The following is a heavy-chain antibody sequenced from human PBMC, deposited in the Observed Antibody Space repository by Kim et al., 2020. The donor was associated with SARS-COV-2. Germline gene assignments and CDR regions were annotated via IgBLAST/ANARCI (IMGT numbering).Heavy chain of an antibody. Sequence: DAVKVRFTSSRDNAKNALYLQMNSLRAEDTAVYYCAREYSGYGFGNWFDPWGQGTLVTVSS. CDR3: AREYSGYGFGNWFDP. J-gene: IGHJ5*02. V-gene: IGHV3-11*01. D-gene: IGHD5-12*01.